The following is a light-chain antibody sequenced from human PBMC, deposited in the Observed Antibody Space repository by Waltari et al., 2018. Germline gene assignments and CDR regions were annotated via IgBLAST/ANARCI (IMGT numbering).Light chain of an antibody. CDR1: RSTIGAGYD. CDR2: ANS. CDR3: QSYDTSLSGSHV. J-gene: IGLJ1*01. V-gene: IGLV1-40*01. Sequence: QSVLTQPPSVSGAPGPRVTISCTGSRSTIGAGYDVHWYQQFPGVAPNLVMLANSNRPSGVPERFSGFKSATSASLIITALQAADEADYDCQSYDTSLSGSHVFGPGTKVTVL.